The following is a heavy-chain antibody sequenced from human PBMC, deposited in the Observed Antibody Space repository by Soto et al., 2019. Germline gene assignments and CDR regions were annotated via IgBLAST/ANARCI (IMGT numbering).Heavy chain of an antibody. Sequence: QVQLVESGGGVAQPGRSLRLSCAASGFTFSSYAMHWVRQARGKGLEWVAVISYDGSNKYYSDSGKGRLTISRDNAKNTLYLQMNSLRAEDKAVYYCARDILATTRGGYYYYGMDVWGQGTTVTVSS. D-gene: IGHD5-12*01. CDR3: ARDILATTRGGYYYYGMDV. CDR2: ISYDGSNK. CDR1: GFTFSSYA. J-gene: IGHJ6*02. V-gene: IGHV3-30-3*01.